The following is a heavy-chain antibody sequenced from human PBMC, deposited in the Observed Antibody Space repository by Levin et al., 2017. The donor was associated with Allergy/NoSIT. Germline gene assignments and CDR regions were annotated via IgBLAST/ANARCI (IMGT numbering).Heavy chain of an antibody. J-gene: IGHJ5*02. Sequence: GGSLRLSCAASGFTFSSYSMNWVRQAPGKGLEWVSSISSSSSYIYYADSVKGRFTISRDNAKNSLYLQMNSLRAEDTAVYYCARRPIAVAGGFDPWGQGTLVTVSS. V-gene: IGHV3-21*01. CDR2: ISSSSSYI. CDR1: GFTFSSYS. CDR3: ARRPIAVAGGFDP. D-gene: IGHD6-19*01.